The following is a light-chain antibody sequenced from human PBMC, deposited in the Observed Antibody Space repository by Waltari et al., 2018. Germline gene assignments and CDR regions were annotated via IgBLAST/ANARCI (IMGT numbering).Light chain of an antibody. J-gene: IGKJ1*01. CDR3: LQYNSYPWT. CDR2: KAS. CDR1: QSIVVW. Sequence: DIQVTQSPSTLSASVGDRVTITCRASQSIVVWLAWYQQKPGKAPRPLIYKASYLESGIPSRFSGSGSGTAFTLTISSLQADDFATYYCLQYNSYPWTFGQGTKVEIK. V-gene: IGKV1-5*03.